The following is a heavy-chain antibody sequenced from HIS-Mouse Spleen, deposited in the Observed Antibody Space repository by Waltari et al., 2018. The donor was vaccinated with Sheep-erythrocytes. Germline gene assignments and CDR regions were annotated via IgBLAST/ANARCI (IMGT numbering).Heavy chain of an antibody. CDR2: IKQDGSEK. Sequence: EVQLVESGGGLVQPGGSLRLSCAASGFTFSSYWMGWVRQAPGKGLEWVANIKQDGSEKYYVDSVKGRFTISRDNAKNSLYLQMNSLRAEDTAVYYCARVRELLYFQHWGQGTLVTVSS. D-gene: IGHD1-26*01. CDR3: ARVRELLYFQH. J-gene: IGHJ1*01. V-gene: IGHV3-7*01. CDR1: GFTFSSYW.